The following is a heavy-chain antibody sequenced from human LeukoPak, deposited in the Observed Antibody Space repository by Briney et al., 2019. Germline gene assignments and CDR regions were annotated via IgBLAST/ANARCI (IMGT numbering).Heavy chain of an antibody. CDR3: ARVRLVGGSGSAPLHYYMDV. CDR1: GYSISSAYY. V-gene: IGHV4-38-2*02. CDR2: MHHSGST. D-gene: IGHD3-10*01. Sequence: SETLSLTCPVSGYSISSAYYWGWIRQPPGKGLEWIGSMHHSGSTYYNPSLKSRVTISVDTSKNQFSLKLSSVTAADTAVYYCARVRLVGGSGSAPLHYYMDVWGKGTTITVSS. J-gene: IGHJ6*03.